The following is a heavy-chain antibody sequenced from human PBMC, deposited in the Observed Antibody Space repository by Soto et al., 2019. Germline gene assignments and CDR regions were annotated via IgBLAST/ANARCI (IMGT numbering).Heavy chain of an antibody. Sequence: QVQLQESGPGLVKPSETLSLTCTVSGAPSSAHYWNWIRQSPGKGLEWIGYSYYTGTTNYNPSLKSRVTISVDTSKNQFSLKLVSVTAADTAVYYCASRTGRNYFGMDVWGQGTTVTVSS. V-gene: IGHV4-59*11. J-gene: IGHJ6*02. CDR1: GAPSSAHY. CDR2: SYYTGTT. D-gene: IGHD7-27*01. CDR3: ASRTGRNYFGMDV.